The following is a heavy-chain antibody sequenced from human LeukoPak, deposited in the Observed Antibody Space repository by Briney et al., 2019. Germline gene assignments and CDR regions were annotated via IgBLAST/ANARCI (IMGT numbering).Heavy chain of an antibody. Sequence: SETLSLTCTVSGGSISSYYWSWIRQPPGKGLEWIGYIYYSGSNNYNPSLKSRATISVDTSKNQFSLKLSSVTAADTAVYYCARAAGGYLVVDWGQGTLVTVSS. V-gene: IGHV4-59*01. CDR2: IYYSGSN. CDR1: GGSISSYY. CDR3: ARAAGGYLVVD. D-gene: IGHD5-12*01. J-gene: IGHJ4*02.